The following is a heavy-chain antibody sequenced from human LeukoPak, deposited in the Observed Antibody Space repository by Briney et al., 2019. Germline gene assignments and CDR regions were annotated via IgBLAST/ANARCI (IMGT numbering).Heavy chain of an antibody. V-gene: IGHV3-9*01. Sequence: GGSLRLSCAASGFTFDDYAMHWVRQAPGKGLEWVSGISWNSGSIGYADSVKGRFTISRDNAKNSLYLQMNSLRSDDTAVYYCAGSLGYCTSNVCYLKYWGQGTLVTVSS. CDR3: AGSLGYCTSNVCYLKY. D-gene: IGHD2-8*01. CDR1: GFTFDDYA. CDR2: ISWNSGSI. J-gene: IGHJ4*02.